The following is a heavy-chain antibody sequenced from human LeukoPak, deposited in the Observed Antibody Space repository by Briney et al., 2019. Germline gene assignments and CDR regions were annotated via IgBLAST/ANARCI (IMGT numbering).Heavy chain of an antibody. Sequence: GRSLRLSCAASGFTFSSYATHWVRQAPGKGLEWVAVISYDGSNKYYADSVKGRFTISRDNSKNTLYLQMNSLRAEDTAVYYCARHYKDFDYWGQGTLVTVSS. CDR3: ARHYKDFDY. V-gene: IGHV3-30-3*01. J-gene: IGHJ4*02. CDR2: ISYDGSNK. D-gene: IGHD1-14*01. CDR1: GFTFSSYA.